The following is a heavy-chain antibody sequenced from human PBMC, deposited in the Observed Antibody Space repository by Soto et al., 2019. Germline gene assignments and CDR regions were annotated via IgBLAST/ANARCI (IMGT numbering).Heavy chain of an antibody. CDR3: ARSGPATLDGYNCPFDY. CDR1: GGTFSSYA. D-gene: IGHD5-12*01. J-gene: IGHJ4*02. CDR2: IIPIFGTA. Sequence: ASVKVSCKASGGTFSSYAISWVRQAPGQGLEWMGGIIPIFGTANYAQKFQGRVTITADESTSTAYMELSSLRSEDTAVYYCARSGPATLDGYNCPFDYWGQGTLVTVSS. V-gene: IGHV1-69*13.